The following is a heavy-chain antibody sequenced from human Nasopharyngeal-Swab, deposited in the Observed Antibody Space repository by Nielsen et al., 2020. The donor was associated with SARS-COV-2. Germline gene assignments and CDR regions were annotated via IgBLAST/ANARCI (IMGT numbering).Heavy chain of an antibody. CDR3: ATYSGRYQNFDY. Sequence: GSLRLSCTVSGGSISSYYWSWIRQPPGKGLEWIGYIYYSGSTNYNPPLKSRVTISVDTSKNQFSLKLSSVTAADTAVYYCATYSGRYQNFDYWGQGTLVTVSS. D-gene: IGHD1-26*01. CDR2: IYYSGST. J-gene: IGHJ4*02. CDR1: GGSISSYY. V-gene: IGHV4-59*01.